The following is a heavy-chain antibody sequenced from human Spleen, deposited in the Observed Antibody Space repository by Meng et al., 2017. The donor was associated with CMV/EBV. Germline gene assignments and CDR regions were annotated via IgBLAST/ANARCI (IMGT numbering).Heavy chain of an antibody. D-gene: IGHD3-16*01. CDR3: AREDVWGNHAPDY. Sequence: ASVKVSCKASEYSFIDYHIHWVRQAPGQGLEWMGWINPDSGATNYAQRFQGRVTMTRDKSIRTAYMELSWLRSDDTAVYYCAREDVWGNHAPDYWGQGTLVTVSS. CDR1: EYSFIDYH. CDR2: INPDSGAT. V-gene: IGHV1-2*02. J-gene: IGHJ4*02.